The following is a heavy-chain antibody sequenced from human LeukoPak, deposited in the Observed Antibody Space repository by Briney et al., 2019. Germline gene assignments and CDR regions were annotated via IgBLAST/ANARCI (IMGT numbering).Heavy chain of an antibody. V-gene: IGHV3-30*18. CDR2: ISNDGSNK. Sequence: GGSLRLSCAASGFTFSSYGMQWFRQAPDKGLEWVAAISNDGSNKYYADSVKGRFTISRDNSKNTLYLQMNSLRAEDAAVYYCAKVDIVATIDAGRLVDYWGQGTLVTVSS. D-gene: IGHD5-12*01. CDR1: GFTFSSYG. J-gene: IGHJ4*02. CDR3: AKVDIVATIDAGRLVDY.